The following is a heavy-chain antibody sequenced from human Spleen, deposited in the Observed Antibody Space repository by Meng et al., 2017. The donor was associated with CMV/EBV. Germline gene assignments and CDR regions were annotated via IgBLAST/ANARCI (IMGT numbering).Heavy chain of an antibody. CDR1: GDTVSSNSAA. J-gene: IGHJ5*02. D-gene: IGHD5-18*01. CDR3: ARGANSRTQFDP. V-gene: IGHV6-1*01. Sequence: SQTLSLTCAISGDTVSSNSAAWNWIRQSPSRGLEWLGRTYYRSTWSNDYALSVKSRITINPDTSKNQFSLQLNSVTPEDTAVYYCARGANSRTQFDPWGHRTLVTVS. CDR2: TYYRSTWSN.